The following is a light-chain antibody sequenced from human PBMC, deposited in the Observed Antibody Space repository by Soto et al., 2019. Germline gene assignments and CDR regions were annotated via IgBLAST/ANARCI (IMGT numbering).Light chain of an antibody. V-gene: IGKV3-20*01. Sequence: EIVLTQSPVTLSLSPGERATLSCRASQSVRSSYLAWYQQKTGQAPRLLIYGASSRATGIPDRISGSGSGTDFTLTISRLEPEDFAVYYCQQYGSPPQTFGQGTKVDIK. J-gene: IGKJ1*01. CDR3: QQYGSPPQT. CDR2: GAS. CDR1: QSVRSSY.